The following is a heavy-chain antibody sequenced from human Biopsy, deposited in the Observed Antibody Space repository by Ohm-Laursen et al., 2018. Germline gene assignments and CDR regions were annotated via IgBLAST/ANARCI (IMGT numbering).Heavy chain of an antibody. CDR2: VFDRGTT. V-gene: IGHV4-59*12. D-gene: IGHD3-22*01. Sequence: GTLSLTCPLSGDSITRSYWSWIRQSPGKGLERIGHVFDRGTTNYNPSFRSRVAMSVDTSKKQLSLRLRSVTAADTAMYYCASVVLGPTNDAFDLWGQGTTVVVSS. J-gene: IGHJ3*01. CDR3: ASVVLGPTNDAFDL. CDR1: GDSITRSY.